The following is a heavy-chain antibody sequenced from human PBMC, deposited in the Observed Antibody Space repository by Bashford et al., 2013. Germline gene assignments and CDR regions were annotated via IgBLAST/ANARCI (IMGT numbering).Heavy chain of an antibody. CDR1: GGSISSSNW. Sequence: SETLSLTCAVSGGSISSSNWWSWVRQPPRKGLEWIGEIYHSGSTNYNPSLKSRVTISVDKSKNQFSLKLSSVTAADTAVYYCAREGERQWLTGGWFDPWGQGTLVTVSS. CDR3: AREGERQWLTGGWFDP. D-gene: IGHD6-19*01. CDR2: IYHSGST. J-gene: IGHJ5*02. V-gene: IGHV4-4*02.